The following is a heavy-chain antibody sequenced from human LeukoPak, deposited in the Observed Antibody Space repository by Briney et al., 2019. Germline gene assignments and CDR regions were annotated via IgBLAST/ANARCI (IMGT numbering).Heavy chain of an antibody. D-gene: IGHD6-19*01. Sequence: PGGSLRLSCAASGFTFSSFAISWVRQAPGGGLEWVSVIGGSDSSTYYTDSVRARFTISRDNSNNTLYLHMNSLRAEDTAVYYCAKQLLGPITVAIFDRWGQGTLVTVSS. CDR1: GFTFSSFA. CDR2: IGGSDSST. V-gene: IGHV3-23*01. CDR3: AKQLLGPITVAIFDR. J-gene: IGHJ4*02.